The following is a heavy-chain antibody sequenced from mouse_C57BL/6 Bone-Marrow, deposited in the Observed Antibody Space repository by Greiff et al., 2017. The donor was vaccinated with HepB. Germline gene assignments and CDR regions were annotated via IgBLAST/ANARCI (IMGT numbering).Heavy chain of an antibody. CDR1: GYTFTSYG. D-gene: IGHD2-4*01. CDR2: IYPRSGNT. Sequence: QVHVKQSGAELARPGASVKLSCKASGYTFTSYGISWVKQSTGQGLEWIGEIYPRSGNTYYNEKFKGKATLTADKSSSTAYMELRSLTSEDSAVYFCARSQGLRRGFAYWGQGTLVTVSA. V-gene: IGHV1-81*01. CDR3: ARSQGLRRGFAY. J-gene: IGHJ3*01.